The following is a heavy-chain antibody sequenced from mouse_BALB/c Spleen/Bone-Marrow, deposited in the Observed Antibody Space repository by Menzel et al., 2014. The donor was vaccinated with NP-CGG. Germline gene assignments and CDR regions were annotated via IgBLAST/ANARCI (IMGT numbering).Heavy chain of an antibody. V-gene: IGHV14-3*02. Sequence: DVKLQESGAELVRPGASVKLSCAASGFNIKDTYRHWVKQRPEQGLEWIGRIDPANGNTKYDPKFQGKATITADTSSNTAYLQLSSLTSEDTAVYYCANYYYGSSLFAYWGQGTLVTVSA. D-gene: IGHD1-1*01. CDR2: IDPANGNT. CDR3: ANYYYGSSLFAY. J-gene: IGHJ3*01. CDR1: GFNIKDTY.